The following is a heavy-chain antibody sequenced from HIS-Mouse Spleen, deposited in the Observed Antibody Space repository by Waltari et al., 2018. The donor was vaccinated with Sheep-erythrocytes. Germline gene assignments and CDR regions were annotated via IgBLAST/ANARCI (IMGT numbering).Heavy chain of an antibody. CDR2: IYYSGGT. D-gene: IGHD3-10*01. CDR1: GGSISSGGYY. CDR3: ARALIITMVRGVTSNWFDP. J-gene: IGHJ5*02. Sequence: QVQLQESGPGLVKPSQTLSLTCTVSGGSISSGGYYWSWIRQHPGKGLEWIGYIYYSGGTSYNPALKSRVTISVDTSKTQFSLKLSSVTAADTAVYYCARALIITMVRGVTSNWFDPWGQGTLVTVSS. V-gene: IGHV4-31*03.